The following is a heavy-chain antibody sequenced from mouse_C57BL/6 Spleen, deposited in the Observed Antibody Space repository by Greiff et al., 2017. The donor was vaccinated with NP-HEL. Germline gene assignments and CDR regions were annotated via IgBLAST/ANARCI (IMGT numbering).Heavy chain of an antibody. J-gene: IGHJ3*01. V-gene: IGHV5-16*01. Sequence: EVQLVESEGGLVQPGSSMKLSCTASGFTFSDYYMAWVRQVPEKGLEWVANINYDGSSTYYLDSLKSRFIISRDNAKNILYLQMSSLKSEDTATYYCARAHYGSSPAWFAYWGQGTLVTVSA. D-gene: IGHD1-1*01. CDR2: INYDGSST. CDR3: ARAHYGSSPAWFAY. CDR1: GFTFSDYY.